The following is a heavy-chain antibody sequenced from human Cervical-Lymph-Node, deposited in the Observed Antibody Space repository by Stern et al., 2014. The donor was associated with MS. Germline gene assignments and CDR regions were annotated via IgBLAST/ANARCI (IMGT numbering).Heavy chain of an antibody. CDR1: GYTLTNYP. J-gene: IGHJ4*02. CDR3: ARDFVDTAMITRSDYLDS. Sequence: QVQLVQSGSELKEPGASVKVSCKASGYTLTNYPMNWVRQAPGQGLEWMGWINTNTGNSTYAQGFTGRFVFFLDTSVSTAYLHISSLKAEDTAVYYCARDFVDTAMITRSDYLDSWGQGTLVTVSS. V-gene: IGHV7-4-1*02. CDR2: INTNTGNS. D-gene: IGHD5-18*01.